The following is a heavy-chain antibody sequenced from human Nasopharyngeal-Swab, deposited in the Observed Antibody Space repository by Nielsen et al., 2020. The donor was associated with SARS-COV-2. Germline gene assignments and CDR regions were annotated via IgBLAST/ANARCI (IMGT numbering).Heavy chain of an antibody. CDR3: ARDSDIPYSGYGMDV. CDR2: IKKDGSEK. CDR1: GFTFVNYC. Sequence: GESLKISCAGSGFTFVNYCMSWVRQAPGKGLEWMANIKKDGSEKYYVDSVKGRFTISRDNAKNSLYLQMNSLRAEDTAVYYCARDSDIPYSGYGMDVWGQGTTVTVSS. D-gene: IGHD6-13*01. J-gene: IGHJ6*02. V-gene: IGHV3-7*01.